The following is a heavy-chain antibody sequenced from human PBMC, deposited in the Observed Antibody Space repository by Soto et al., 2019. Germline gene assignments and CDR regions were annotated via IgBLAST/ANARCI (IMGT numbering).Heavy chain of an antibody. D-gene: IGHD3-22*01. J-gene: IGHJ4*02. Sequence: EVQLVESGGGLVQPGGSLRLSCAASGFTFSRYSMNWVRQATGKGLEWVSYISSSSSTIYYADSVKGRFTISRHNAKNSLYLQMKSRRAEDTAVYYCARDYYDSIGYSADFDYWGQGTLVTVSS. V-gene: IGHV3-48*01. CDR1: GFTFSRYS. CDR3: ARDYYDSIGYSADFDY. CDR2: ISSSSSTI.